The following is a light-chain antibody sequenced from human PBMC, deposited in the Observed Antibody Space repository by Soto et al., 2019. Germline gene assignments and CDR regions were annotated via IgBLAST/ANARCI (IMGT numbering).Light chain of an antibody. CDR3: ATWDDSLSGRV. CDR1: SSNIGSNY. V-gene: IGLV1-47*01. J-gene: IGLJ3*02. CDR2: RNN. Sequence: QSVLTQPPSASETPGQRVTISCSGSSSNIGSNYVCWYQQLPGTAPKLLIYRNNQRPSGVPDRFSGSKSDTSASLASSGLRSEDEADYYCATWDDSLSGRVFGGGTKLTVL.